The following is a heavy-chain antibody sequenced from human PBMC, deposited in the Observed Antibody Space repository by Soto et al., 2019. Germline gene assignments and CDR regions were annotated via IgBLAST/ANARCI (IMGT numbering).Heavy chain of an antibody. Sequence: GGSLRLSCAASGFTFSSYGMHWVRQAPGKGLEWVAVIWYDGSNKYYADSVKGRFTISRDNSKNTLYLQMNSLRAEDTAVYYCAREGDYDFWSGYYTGDYYGMDVWGQGTTVTVSS. D-gene: IGHD3-3*01. CDR1: GFTFSSYG. J-gene: IGHJ6*02. V-gene: IGHV3-33*01. CDR3: AREGDYDFWSGYYTGDYYGMDV. CDR2: IWYDGSNK.